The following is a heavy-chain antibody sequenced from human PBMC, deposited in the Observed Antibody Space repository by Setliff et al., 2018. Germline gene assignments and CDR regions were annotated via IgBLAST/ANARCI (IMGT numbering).Heavy chain of an antibody. Sequence: PSETLSLTCTVSGGSIIRDSYYWNWIRQPAGKGLEWIGRIYASGSTNYNPSLKSRVTISVDTSKNQFSLKLSSVTAADTAVYYCARGYCSNTSCYRTDIDYYYYYMDVWGKGATVTVSS. CDR1: GGSIIRDSYY. D-gene: IGHD2-2*02. CDR2: IYASGST. J-gene: IGHJ6*03. V-gene: IGHV4-61*02. CDR3: ARGYCSNTSCYRTDIDYYYYYMDV.